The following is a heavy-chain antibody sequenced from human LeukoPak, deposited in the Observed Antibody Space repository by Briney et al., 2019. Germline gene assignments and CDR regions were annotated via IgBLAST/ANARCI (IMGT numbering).Heavy chain of an antibody. V-gene: IGHV1-18*04. CDR2: ISAYNGNT. CDR3: ARDRRMVRGVIIAGYYYYYGMDV. CDR1: GYTFTSYG. D-gene: IGHD3-10*01. Sequence: ASVKVSCKASGYTFTSYGISWVRQAAGQGVEWMGWISAYNGNTNYAQKLQGRVTMTTDTSTSTAYMELRSLRSDDTAVYYCARDRRMVRGVIIAGYYYYYGMDVWGKGTTVTVSS. J-gene: IGHJ6*04.